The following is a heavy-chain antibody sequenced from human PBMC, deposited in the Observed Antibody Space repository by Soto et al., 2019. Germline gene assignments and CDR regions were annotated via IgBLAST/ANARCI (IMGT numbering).Heavy chain of an antibody. D-gene: IGHD3-3*01. J-gene: IGHJ6*03. CDR3: ASGGDYYYSYMDV. V-gene: IGHV3-48*01. CDR1: GFTFSSYS. CDR2: ISSSSSTI. Sequence: GGSLRLSCAASGFTFSSYSMNWVRQAPGKGLEWVSYISSSSSTIYYADSVKGRFTISRDNAKNSLYLQMNSLRAEDTAVYYCASGGDYYYSYMDVWGKGTTVTVSS.